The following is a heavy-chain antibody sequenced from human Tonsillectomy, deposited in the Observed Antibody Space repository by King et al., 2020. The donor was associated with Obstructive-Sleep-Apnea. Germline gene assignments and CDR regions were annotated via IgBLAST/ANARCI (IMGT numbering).Heavy chain of an antibody. CDR3: AKDIAVAGTHAAFDI. CDR2: IRCSGGST. V-gene: IGHV3-23*04. D-gene: IGHD6-19*01. CDR1: GFTFSSYA. J-gene: IGHJ3*02. Sequence: VQLVESGGGLVQPGGSLRLSCAASGFTFSSYAMSCVRQAPGKGLEGVSAIRCSGGSTYYADSVKGRFTISRDNSKNSLYLQMNSLRAEDTAVYYCAKDIAVAGTHAAFDIWGQGTMVTVSS.